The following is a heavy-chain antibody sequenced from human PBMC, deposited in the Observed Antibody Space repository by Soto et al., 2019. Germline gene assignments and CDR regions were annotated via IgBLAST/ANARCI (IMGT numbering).Heavy chain of an antibody. CDR2: ISYDGSNK. CDR3: ARDRVAAAGYYYYGMDV. J-gene: IGHJ6*02. V-gene: IGHV3-30-3*01. Sequence: PVGSLRLSCAASGFTFSSYAMHWVRQAPGKGLEWVAVISYDGSNKYYADSVKGRFTISRDNSKNTLYLQMNSLRAEDTAVYYCARDRVAAAGYYYYGMDVWGQGTTVTVSS. CDR1: GFTFSSYA. D-gene: IGHD6-13*01.